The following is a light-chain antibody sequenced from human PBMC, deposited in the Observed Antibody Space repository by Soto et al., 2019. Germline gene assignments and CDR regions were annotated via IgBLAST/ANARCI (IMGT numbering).Light chain of an antibody. V-gene: IGKV3-20*01. CDR2: AAS. Sequence: EIVLTQSPGTQSLSPGERATLSCRASQSVSSTFLAWYQQKPGQAPRLLIYAASSRATGIPDRFSGSGSGTDFTLTISRLEPEDFAVYYCQQYGSSLFSFGPGTKVDIK. CDR1: QSVSSTF. CDR3: QQYGSSLFS. J-gene: IGKJ3*01.